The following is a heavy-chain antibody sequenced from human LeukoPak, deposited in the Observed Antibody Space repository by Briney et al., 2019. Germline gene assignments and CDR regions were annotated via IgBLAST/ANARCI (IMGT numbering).Heavy chain of an antibody. D-gene: IGHD1-7*01. CDR3: ARDQELELDY. CDR2: IKEDGSEK. CDR1: GLTFSSYW. V-gene: IGHV3-7*01. J-gene: IGHJ4*02. Sequence: PGGSLRLSCAASGLTFSSYWMSWVRQAPGKGLEWVANIKEDGSEKNYVDSVKGRFTISRDNAKNSLYLQMNSLRAEDTAVYYCARDQELELDYWGQGTLVTVSS.